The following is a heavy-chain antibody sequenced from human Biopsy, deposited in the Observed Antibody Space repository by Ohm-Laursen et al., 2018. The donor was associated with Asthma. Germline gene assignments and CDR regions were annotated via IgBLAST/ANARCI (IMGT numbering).Heavy chain of an antibody. CDR3: AGFCSGGNCPDH. Sequence: SDILSLTCTVSGVSIRSYYWTWIRQPPGKGLEWIGNIHYSGSTYSNPSLKSRVTISVDTSKKQISLRLSSVIAADTAVYYCAGFCSGGNCPDHWGQGTLVTVSS. CDR2: IHYSGST. CDR1: GVSIRSYY. D-gene: IGHD2-15*01. V-gene: IGHV4-59*07. J-gene: IGHJ4*02.